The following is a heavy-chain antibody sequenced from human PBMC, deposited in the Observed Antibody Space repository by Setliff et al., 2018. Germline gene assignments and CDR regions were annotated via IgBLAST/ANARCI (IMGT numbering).Heavy chain of an antibody. D-gene: IGHD3-16*01. CDR2: IYYSGST. Sequence: SETLSLTCAVYGGSFSCYYWSWIRQPPGKRLEWIGYIYYSGSTNYNPSLESRVTISVDTSKNQFSLRLNSATAADTAVYYCARLRGAFDYWGQGTLVTVSS. CDR1: GGSFSCYY. J-gene: IGHJ4*02. V-gene: IGHV4-59*01. CDR3: ARLRGAFDY.